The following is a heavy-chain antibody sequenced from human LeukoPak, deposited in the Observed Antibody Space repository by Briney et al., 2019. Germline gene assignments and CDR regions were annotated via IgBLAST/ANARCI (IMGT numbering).Heavy chain of an antibody. V-gene: IGHV3-23*01. CDR3: AKGPSPFGY. Sequence: GGSLRLSCAASGFTFSSYAMTWVRQAPGKGLERVSSITNNGGSTYYADAVKGRFTISRDNSKNTLCLQMNSLRPEDTAVYYCAKGPSPFGYWGQGTLVTVSS. CDR2: ITNNGGST. CDR1: GFTFSSYA. J-gene: IGHJ4*02.